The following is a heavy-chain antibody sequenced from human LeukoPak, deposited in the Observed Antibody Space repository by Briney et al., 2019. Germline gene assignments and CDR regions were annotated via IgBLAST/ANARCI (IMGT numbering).Heavy chain of an antibody. Sequence: GGSLRLSCAASGFTFSNAWMSWVRQAPGKGLEWVGRIKSKTDGGTTDYAAPVKGRFTISRDDSKNTLYPQMNSLKTEDTAVYYCTTHAWFGEYFQHWGQGTLVTVSS. J-gene: IGHJ1*01. D-gene: IGHD3-10*01. CDR3: TTHAWFGEYFQH. CDR2: IKSKTDGGTT. CDR1: GFTFSNAW. V-gene: IGHV3-15*01.